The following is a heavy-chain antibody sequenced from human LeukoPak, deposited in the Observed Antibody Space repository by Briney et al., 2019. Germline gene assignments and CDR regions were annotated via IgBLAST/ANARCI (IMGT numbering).Heavy chain of an antibody. V-gene: IGHV3-7*01. CDR1: GFTFSSYW. D-gene: IGHD2-2*01. CDR3: ARGWYCSSTSCYRSYFDY. CDR2: IKQDGSEK. J-gene: IGHJ4*02. Sequence: GSLRLSCAASGFTFSSYWMSWVRQAPGKGLEWVANIKQDGSEKYYVDSVKGRFTISRDNAKNSLYLQMNSLRAEDTAVYYCARGWYCSSTSCYRSYFDYWGQGTLVTVS.